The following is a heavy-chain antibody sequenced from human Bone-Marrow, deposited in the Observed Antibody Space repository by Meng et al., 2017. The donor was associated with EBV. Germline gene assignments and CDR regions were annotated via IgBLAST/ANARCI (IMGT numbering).Heavy chain of an antibody. V-gene: IGHV2-5*02. CDR3: AHRGLRLCDY. CDR2: IYWDDDK. D-gene: IGHD4-17*01. Sequence: SKGSCPTLVKPTRSLTLTCTLSGFARSTSRGVVVWIRQPPGKAREWLALIYWDDDKRYSPSLKSRLTITKDTSKNQVVLTMTNMDPVDTATYYCAHRGLRLCDYWGQGTLVTVSS. J-gene: IGHJ4*02. CDR1: GFARSTSRGV.